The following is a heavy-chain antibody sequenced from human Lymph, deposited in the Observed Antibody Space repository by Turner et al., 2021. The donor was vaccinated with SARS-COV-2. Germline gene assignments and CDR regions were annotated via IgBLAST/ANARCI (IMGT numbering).Heavy chain of an antibody. D-gene: IGHD1-26*01. CDR2: IWYDGSNK. V-gene: IGHV3-33*01. CDR1: GFTFSNYG. J-gene: IGHJ4*02. CDR3: AREGQVGATTGVDY. Sequence: QAQLVESGGGVVQPGRSLRLSCAASGFTFSNYGMHWVRQAPGKGLEWVAVIWYDGSNKYYADSVKGRFTISRDNSKNTLYLQMNSLRAEDTAVYYCAREGQVGATTGVDYWGQGTLVTVSS.